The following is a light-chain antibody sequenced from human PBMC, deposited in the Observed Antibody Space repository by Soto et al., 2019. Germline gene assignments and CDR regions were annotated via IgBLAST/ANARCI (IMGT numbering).Light chain of an antibody. CDR2: DAS. CDR3: QQYKDYTWT. V-gene: IGKV1-5*01. Sequence: DIQMTQSPSTLSASVGDRVSITCLASQSVDRYLAWYQQKPGKAPHLLIYDASSLESGVPSRFSGSGSGTEFTLTISSLQPDDFTTFYCQQYKDYTWTFGQGTKV. CDR1: QSVDRY. J-gene: IGKJ1*01.